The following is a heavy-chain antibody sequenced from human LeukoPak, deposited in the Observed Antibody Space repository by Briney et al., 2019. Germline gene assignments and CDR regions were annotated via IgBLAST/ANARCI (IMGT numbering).Heavy chain of an antibody. CDR3: ARNGVVPAAYYYMDV. V-gene: IGHV3-74*01. Sequence: GGSLRLSCAASGFTFSSYWMHWVRQAPGKGLVWVSRINSDGSSTSCADSVKGRFTISRDNAKNSLYLQMNSLRAEDTALYYCARNGVVPAAYYYMDVWGKGTTVTVSS. D-gene: IGHD2-2*01. CDR2: INSDGSST. J-gene: IGHJ6*03. CDR1: GFTFSSYW.